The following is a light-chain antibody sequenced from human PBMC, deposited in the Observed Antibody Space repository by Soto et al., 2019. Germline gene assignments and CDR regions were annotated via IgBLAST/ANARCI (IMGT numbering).Light chain of an antibody. Sequence: ENVLTQSPGTLSLSPGARATLSCRASQSVSSSYLAWYQQKPGQAPRLLIYGASSRATGIPDRFSGSGSGTDFTLTISRLEPEDFAVYYCQHYGSSLMYTFGQGTKLEIK. CDR3: QHYGSSLMYT. CDR1: QSVSSSY. V-gene: IGKV3-20*01. CDR2: GAS. J-gene: IGKJ2*01.